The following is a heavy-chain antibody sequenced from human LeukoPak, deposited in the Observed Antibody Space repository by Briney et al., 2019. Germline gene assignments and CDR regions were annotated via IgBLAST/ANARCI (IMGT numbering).Heavy chain of an antibody. CDR1: GGSITSDDYY. V-gene: IGHV4-30-4*01. CDR3: ARDQDSVDAFDI. J-gene: IGHJ3*02. CDR2: IYYSGNT. D-gene: IGHD4-11*01. Sequence: PSQTLSLTCTVSGGSITSDDYYWNWIRQTPGKGPEWIGYIYYSGNTYYNPSLKSRLSISVDTSKNQFSLKLRSVTAADTAVYYCARDQDSVDAFDIWGQGTMVIVSS.